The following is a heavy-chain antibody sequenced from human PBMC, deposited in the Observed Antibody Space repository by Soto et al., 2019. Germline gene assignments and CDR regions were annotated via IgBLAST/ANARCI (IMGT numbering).Heavy chain of an antibody. CDR1: GFRFDIHS. J-gene: IGHJ4*02. D-gene: IGHD3-22*01. Sequence: LILACAARGFRFDIHSVHWLRQAPGEGLEWVAVMSPNGKNQYYADSVKGRFTISRDTSKSSLSLQMTSLRPEDTAVYYCATGAAFYYDTSRYWGQGTLVTVSS. CDR2: MSPNGKNQ. V-gene: IGHV3-30*04. CDR3: ATGAAFYYDTSRY.